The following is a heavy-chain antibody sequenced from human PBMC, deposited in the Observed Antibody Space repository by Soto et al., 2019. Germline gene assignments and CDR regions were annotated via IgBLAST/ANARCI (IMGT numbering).Heavy chain of an antibody. V-gene: IGHV1-69*06. CDR3: ARDRAYCGGDCYSGRARYGMHV. CDR2: IIPIFGTA. J-gene: IGHJ6*02. D-gene: IGHD2-21*02. CDR1: GGTFSSYA. Sequence: SVKVSCKASGGTFSSYAISWVRQAPGQGLEWMGGIIPIFGTANYAQKFQGRVTITADKSTSTAYMELSSLRSEDTAVYYCARDRAYCGGDCYSGRARYGMHVWA.